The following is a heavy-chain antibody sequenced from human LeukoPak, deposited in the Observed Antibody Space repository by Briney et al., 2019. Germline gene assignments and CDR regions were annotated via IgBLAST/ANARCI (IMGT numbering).Heavy chain of an antibody. CDR2: IYYSGST. J-gene: IGHJ4*02. CDR1: GGSISSGGYY. V-gene: IGHV4-31*03. CDR3: ARQRGGYDSPNDY. Sequence: SETLSLTCTVSGGSISSGGYYWSRIRQHPGKGLEWIGYIYYSGSTYYNPSLKSRVTISVDTSKNQFSLKLSSVTAADTAVYYCARQRGGYDSPNDYWGQGTLVTVSS. D-gene: IGHD3-3*01.